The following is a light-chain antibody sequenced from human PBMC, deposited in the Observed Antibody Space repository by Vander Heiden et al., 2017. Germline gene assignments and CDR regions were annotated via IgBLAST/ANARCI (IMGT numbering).Light chain of an antibody. CDR1: QSVLYSSNNKNY. CDR3: QQYYSTPRT. Sequence: DIVMTKSPDSLAVSLGERATINCKSSQSVLYSSNNKNYLAWYQQKAGQPPKLLIYWASTRESGDPDRFSGSGSGTDFTLTISSLQAEDVAVYYCQQYYSTPRTFGQGTKVEIK. J-gene: IGKJ1*01. V-gene: IGKV4-1*01. CDR2: WAS.